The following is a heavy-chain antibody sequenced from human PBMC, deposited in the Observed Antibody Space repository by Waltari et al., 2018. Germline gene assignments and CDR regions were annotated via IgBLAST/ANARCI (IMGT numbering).Heavy chain of an antibody. CDR3: AREDIVATKVFDD. D-gene: IGHD5-12*01. J-gene: IGHJ4*01. Sequence: QVQLVQSGAEVKKPGASVKVSCKTSGYTFTAYYMHWVRQVPGQGLEWMGWINSNTGDRDYAQKCRGRVTMTRETSLTTVYMERKRLTSGDTAGYYCAREDIVATKVFDDWGHGTLVTVSS. CDR1: GYTFTAYY. V-gene: IGHV1-2*02. CDR2: INSNTGDR.